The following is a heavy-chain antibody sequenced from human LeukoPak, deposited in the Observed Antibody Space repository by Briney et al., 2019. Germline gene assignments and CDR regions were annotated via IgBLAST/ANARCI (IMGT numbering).Heavy chain of an antibody. CDR1: GLTFSSYS. CDR2: ISSSSSYI. CDR3: AREMAHYGPSLNGAFDI. V-gene: IGHV3-21*01. Sequence: PGGSLSLFCAASGLTFSSYSMNWVRQAPGKGLEWVSSISSSSSYIYYADSVKGRFTISRDNAKNSLYLQMNSLRAEDTAVYYCAREMAHYGPSLNGAFDIWGQGTMVTVSS. D-gene: IGHD3-16*01. J-gene: IGHJ3*02.